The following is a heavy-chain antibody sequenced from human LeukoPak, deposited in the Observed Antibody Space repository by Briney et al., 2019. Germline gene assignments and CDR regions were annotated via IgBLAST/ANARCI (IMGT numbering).Heavy chain of an antibody. J-gene: IGHJ3*02. V-gene: IGHV1-8*01. CDR3: ARGGYYDSSGYFAFDI. CDR1: GYTFTSYD. D-gene: IGHD3-22*01. Sequence: GASVKVSCKASGYTFTSYDINWVRQATGQGLEWMGWMNPNSGNTGYAQKFQGRVTMTRNTSISTAYMELSSLRSEDTAVYYCARGGYYDSSGYFAFDIWGQGTMVTVSS. CDR2: MNPNSGNT.